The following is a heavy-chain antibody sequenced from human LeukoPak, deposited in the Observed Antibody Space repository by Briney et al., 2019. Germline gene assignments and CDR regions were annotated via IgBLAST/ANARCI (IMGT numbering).Heavy chain of an antibody. Sequence: GASVKVSCKASGGTFSSYAISWVRQAPGQGLEWMGRIIPIFGTANYAQKFQGRVTITADESTSTAYMELSSLRSEDTAVYYCARGREGITIFGVAFDYWGQGTLVTVSS. V-gene: IGHV1-69*13. J-gene: IGHJ4*02. D-gene: IGHD3-3*01. CDR3: ARGREGITIFGVAFDY. CDR2: IIPIFGTA. CDR1: GGTFSSYA.